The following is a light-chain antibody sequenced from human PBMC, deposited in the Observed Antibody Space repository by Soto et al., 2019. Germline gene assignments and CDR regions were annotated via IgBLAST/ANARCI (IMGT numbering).Light chain of an antibody. CDR1: QSLLYISNNRNY. CDR3: QQYYSTPLT. V-gene: IGKV4-1*01. Sequence: DIVMTQSPDSLAVSLGERATINCKSSQSLLYISNNRNYLAWYQQKPGQPPKMLIYWASTRESGVPDRFSGSGSGTDFTLTISSPQAEDVAVYYCQQYYSTPLTFGQGTKLEIK. J-gene: IGKJ2*01. CDR2: WAS.